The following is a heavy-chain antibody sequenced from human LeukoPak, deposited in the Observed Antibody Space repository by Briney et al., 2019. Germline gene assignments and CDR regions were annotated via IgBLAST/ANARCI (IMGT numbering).Heavy chain of an antibody. Sequence: GGSLILSCAASGFTFSSYAMSWVRQAPGKGLEWLSAISGSGGSRYYSGSLKGRFTISRDNSKSTLYLQMTSLRAEDTAVYYCAKSSPIAAAGEVSDFWGQGTLVTVSS. D-gene: IGHD6-13*01. CDR2: ISGSGGSR. CDR1: GFTFSSYA. CDR3: AKSSPIAAAGEVSDF. J-gene: IGHJ4*02. V-gene: IGHV3-23*01.